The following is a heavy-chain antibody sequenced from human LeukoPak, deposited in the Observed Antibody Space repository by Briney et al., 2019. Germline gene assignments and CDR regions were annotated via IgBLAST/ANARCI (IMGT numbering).Heavy chain of an antibody. Sequence: GGSLRLSCAASGFTFSRHGMHWVRQAPGKGLEWVASIKQDGSEKYYVDSVKGRFTISRDNAKNSLYLQMNSLRAEDTAVYYCVRDRRYSSSWYPYWGQGTLVTVSS. CDR1: GFTFSRHG. V-gene: IGHV3-7*01. CDR2: IKQDGSEK. CDR3: VRDRRYSSSWYPY. D-gene: IGHD6-13*01. J-gene: IGHJ4*02.